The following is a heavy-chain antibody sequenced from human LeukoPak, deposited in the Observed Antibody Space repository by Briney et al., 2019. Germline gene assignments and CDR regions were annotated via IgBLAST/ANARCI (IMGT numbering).Heavy chain of an antibody. CDR2: IKSKTDGGTT. D-gene: IGHD3-22*01. V-gene: IGHV3-15*01. J-gene: IGHJ4*02. CDR3: AREHYYDSSGYYYFDY. CDR1: GFTFSNAW. Sequence: PGGSLRLSCAASGFTFSNAWMSWVRQAPGKGLEWVGRIKSKTDGGTTDYAAPVKGRFTISRDDSKNTLYLQMNSLRAEDTAVYYCAREHYYDSSGYYYFDYWGQGTLVTVSS.